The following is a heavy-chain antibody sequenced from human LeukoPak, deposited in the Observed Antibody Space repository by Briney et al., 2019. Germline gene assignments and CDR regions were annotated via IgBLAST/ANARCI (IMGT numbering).Heavy chain of an antibody. D-gene: IGHD3-22*01. CDR3: GKASSGYYSAILH. CDR2: ISSSGSTI. V-gene: IGHV3-11*01. Sequence: TGGPLRLSCAASGFTFSDYYMSWIRQAPGKGLEWVSYISSSGSTIYHADSVKGRFTISRDNAKNSLYLQMDSLRAEDTAFYYCGKASSGYYSAILHWGQGTLVTVSS. CDR1: GFTFSDYY. J-gene: IGHJ4*02.